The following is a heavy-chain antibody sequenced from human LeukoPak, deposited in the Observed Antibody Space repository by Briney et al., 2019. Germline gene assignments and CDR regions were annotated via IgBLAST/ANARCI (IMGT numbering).Heavy chain of an antibody. CDR3: AKAYSSSDYYYMDV. CDR2: ISASGGST. D-gene: IGHD6-6*01. CDR1: GFTFSSHC. J-gene: IGHJ6*03. V-gene: IGHV3-23*01. Sequence: GSLRLSCAASGFTFSSHCMSWVRQAPGEGVGWVSAISASGGSTYYADSMKGRFTISRDNSKNTLYLQMNSLRAEDTAVYYCAKAYSSSDYYYMDVWGKGTTVTVSS.